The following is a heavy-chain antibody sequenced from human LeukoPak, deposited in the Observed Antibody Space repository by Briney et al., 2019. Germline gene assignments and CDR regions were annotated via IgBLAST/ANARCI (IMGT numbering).Heavy chain of an antibody. Sequence: SETLSLTCTVSGGSISSSSYSWGWIRQPPGRGLEWIASIKYSGNTYYNPSLKSRVTISVDTSKNQFSLKLSSVTAADTAVYYCARESVVTDYWGQGTLVTVSS. CDR2: IKYSGNT. D-gene: IGHD2-21*02. CDR1: GGSISSSSYS. V-gene: IGHV4-39*02. J-gene: IGHJ4*02. CDR3: ARESVVTDY.